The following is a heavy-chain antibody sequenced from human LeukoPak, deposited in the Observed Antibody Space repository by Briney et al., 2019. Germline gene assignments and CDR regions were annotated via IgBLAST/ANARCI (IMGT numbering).Heavy chain of an antibody. CDR2: INTNTGNP. V-gene: IGHV7-4-1*02. CDR3: ATSASRVVEGHFDY. J-gene: IGHJ4*02. Sequence: GASVKVSCKASGYTFTSYAMNWVRQAPGQGLEWMGWINTNTGNPTYAQGFTGRFVFSLDTSVSTAYLQISSLKAEDTAVYYCATSASRVVEGHFDYWGQGTLVTVSS. CDR1: GYTFTSYA. D-gene: IGHD2-15*01.